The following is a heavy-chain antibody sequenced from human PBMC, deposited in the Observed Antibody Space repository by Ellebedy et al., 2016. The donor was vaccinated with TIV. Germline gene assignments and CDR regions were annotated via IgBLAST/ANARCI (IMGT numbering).Heavy chain of an antibody. CDR3: ARTGDGYEHVMVHNWFDP. V-gene: IGHV1-2*02. CDR2: INPNSGGT. CDR1: GYTFTSYY. Sequence: ASVKVSCKASGYTFTSYYMHWVRQAPGQGLEWMGWINPNSGGTNYAQKFQGRVTMTRDTSISTAYMELSRLRSEDTAVYYCARTGDGYEHVMVHNWFDPWGQGTLVTVSS. D-gene: IGHD6-13*01. J-gene: IGHJ5*02.